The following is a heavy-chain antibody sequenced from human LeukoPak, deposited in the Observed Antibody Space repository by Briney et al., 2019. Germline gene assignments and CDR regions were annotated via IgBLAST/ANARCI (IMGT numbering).Heavy chain of an antibody. V-gene: IGHV3-33*06. D-gene: IGHD3-10*01. J-gene: IGHJ4*02. CDR1: GFTFSTYG. CDR2: VWYNGGHE. Sequence: GGSLRLSCVASGFTFSTYGMHWVRQAPGKGLEWIAVVWYNGGHESYADSEKGRFVISRDNSNNTLYLQMNSLRAEDTAVYYCAKDGGSGNYYNPDYWGQGTLVTVSS. CDR3: AKDGGSGNYYNPDY.